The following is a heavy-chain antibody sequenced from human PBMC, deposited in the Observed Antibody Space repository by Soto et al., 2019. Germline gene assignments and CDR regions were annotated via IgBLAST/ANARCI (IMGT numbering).Heavy chain of an antibody. Sequence: ASVKVSCKASGYTFTGYYMHWVRQAPGQGLEWMGWINPNSGGTNYAQKFQGWVTMTRDTSISTAYMELGRLRSDDTAVYYCARGSDCSSTSCYSWFDPWGQGTLVTVSS. D-gene: IGHD2-2*01. CDR2: INPNSGGT. CDR3: ARGSDCSSTSCYSWFDP. J-gene: IGHJ5*02. V-gene: IGHV1-2*04. CDR1: GYTFTGYY.